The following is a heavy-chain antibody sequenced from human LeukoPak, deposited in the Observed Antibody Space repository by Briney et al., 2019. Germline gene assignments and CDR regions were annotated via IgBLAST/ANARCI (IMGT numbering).Heavy chain of an antibody. Sequence: GGSLRLSCAASGFTFSTYGMTWVRQAPGKGLEWVANIKQDGSEKYYVDSVKGRFTISRDNAKNSLYLQMNSLRAEDTAVYYCARDRYCSGGSCYVDYWGQGTLVTVSS. J-gene: IGHJ4*02. D-gene: IGHD2-15*01. CDR2: IKQDGSEK. CDR1: GFTFSTYG. V-gene: IGHV3-7*01. CDR3: ARDRYCSGGSCYVDY.